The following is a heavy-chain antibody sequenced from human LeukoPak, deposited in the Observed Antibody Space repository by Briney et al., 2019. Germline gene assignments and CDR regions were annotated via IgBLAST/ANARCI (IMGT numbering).Heavy chain of an antibody. V-gene: IGHV4-59*11. Sequence: SETLSLTCTVSGDSISGHYWSRIRQPPGKELEWIGYIYYSGTTNYNPSLKSRVTMSVDTSKNQFSLKLSSVTAADTAVYYCARGGASSKFLEYWGQGTLVTVSS. CDR3: ARGGASSKFLEY. CDR1: GDSISGHY. J-gene: IGHJ4*02. D-gene: IGHD6-13*01. CDR2: IYYSGTT.